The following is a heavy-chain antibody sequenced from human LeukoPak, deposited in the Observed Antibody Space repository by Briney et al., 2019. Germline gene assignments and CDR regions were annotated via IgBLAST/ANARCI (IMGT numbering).Heavy chain of an antibody. CDR2: MSSSSSYI. CDR3: ARAFYSDFWSGYPGYYYYGMDV. V-gene: IGHV3-21*01. Sequence: GGSLRLSCAASGFTFSSYSMNWVRQAPGRGLEWVSSMSSSSSYIYYADSVKGRFTISRDNDKNSLYVQINSVRAEDTAVYYCARAFYSDFWSGYPGYYYYGMDVWGQGTTVTVSS. D-gene: IGHD3-3*01. CDR1: GFTFSSYS. J-gene: IGHJ6*02.